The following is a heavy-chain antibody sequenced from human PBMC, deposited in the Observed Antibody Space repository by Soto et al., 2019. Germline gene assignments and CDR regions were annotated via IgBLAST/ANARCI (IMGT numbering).Heavy chain of an antibody. Sequence: QVQLQESGPGLVKPSETLSLTCTVSGGSISSYYWSWIRQPPGKGLEWIGYIYYSGSTNYNPSLKSRVTISVDTSKNQFSLKLSSVTAADTAVYYCAGHYGSGNGMDVWGQGTTVTVSS. J-gene: IGHJ6*02. V-gene: IGHV4-59*01. CDR1: GGSISSYY. D-gene: IGHD3-10*01. CDR3: AGHYGSGNGMDV. CDR2: IYYSGST.